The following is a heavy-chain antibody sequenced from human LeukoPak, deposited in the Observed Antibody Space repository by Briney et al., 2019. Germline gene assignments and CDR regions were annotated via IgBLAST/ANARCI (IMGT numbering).Heavy chain of an antibody. Sequence: SETLSLTCAVSGGSFSGYYWSWIRQSPGRGLKWIGEINHSGSANYNPSLKSRVDISVDTSENRFSLILRSVTAADTAVYYCARGYGRVATVRGGIITGAIYFDFWGQGSLVTVSS. CDR2: INHSGSA. D-gene: IGHD3-10*01. CDR1: GGSFSGYY. J-gene: IGHJ4*02. CDR3: ARGYGRVATVRGGIITGAIYFDF. V-gene: IGHV4-34*01.